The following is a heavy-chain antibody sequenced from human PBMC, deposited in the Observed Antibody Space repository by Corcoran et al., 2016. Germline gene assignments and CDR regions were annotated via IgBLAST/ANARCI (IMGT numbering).Heavy chain of an antibody. J-gene: IGHJ4*02. D-gene: IGHD4-17*01. CDR2: INHSGST. CDR3: ARGGDYATFFDY. Sequence: QVQLQQWGAGLLKPSETLSLTYAVYGGSFSGYYWSWIRQPPGKGLEWIGEINHSGSTNYNPSLKSRVTISVDTSKNQFSLKLSSVTAADTAVYYCARGGDYATFFDYWGQGTLVTVSS. V-gene: IGHV4-34*01. CDR1: GGSFSGYY.